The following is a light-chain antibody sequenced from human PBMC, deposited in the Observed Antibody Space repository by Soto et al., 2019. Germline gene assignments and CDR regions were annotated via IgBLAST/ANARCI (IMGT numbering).Light chain of an antibody. CDR1: RTVSSSY. J-gene: IGKJ2*01. CDR2: GAS. V-gene: IGKV3-20*01. Sequence: EIVLTQSPGTLSLSPGERATLSCRASRTVSSSYLAWYQHKPGQAPRLLIYGASSSATGIPDRFSGSGSGTDFTLTISRLEPEDFAVYYCQQYGTSPFSFGQGTKLEIK. CDR3: QQYGTSPFS.